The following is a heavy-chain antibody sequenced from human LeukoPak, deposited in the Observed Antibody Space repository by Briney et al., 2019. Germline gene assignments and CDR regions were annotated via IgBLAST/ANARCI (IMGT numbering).Heavy chain of an antibody. D-gene: IGHD6-19*01. J-gene: IGHJ3*02. V-gene: IGHV3-30*03. Sequence: GRSLRLSCAASGFTFSSYGMHWVRQAPGKGLEWVAVISYDGSNKYYADSVKGRFTISRDNSKNSLYLQMNSLRAEDTAVYYCARDPGQWLVPDAFDIWGQGTLVTVSS. CDR1: GFTFSSYG. CDR2: ISYDGSNK. CDR3: ARDPGQWLVPDAFDI.